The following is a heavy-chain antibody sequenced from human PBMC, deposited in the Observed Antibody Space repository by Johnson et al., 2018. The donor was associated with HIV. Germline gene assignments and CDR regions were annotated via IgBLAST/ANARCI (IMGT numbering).Heavy chain of an antibody. Sequence: VLLVESGGGVVRPGGSLRLSCAASGFTFDDHDMSWVRQAPGKGLEWLSGINWNGGSTGYADSVKGRFTISSDNAKNSLYLQMNILRAEDTALYYCARVIRAYDSSGYAGDAFDIWGQGTMVTASS. CDR2: INWNGGST. V-gene: IGHV3-20*04. CDR1: GFTFDDHD. CDR3: ARVIRAYDSSGYAGDAFDI. J-gene: IGHJ3*02. D-gene: IGHD3-22*01.